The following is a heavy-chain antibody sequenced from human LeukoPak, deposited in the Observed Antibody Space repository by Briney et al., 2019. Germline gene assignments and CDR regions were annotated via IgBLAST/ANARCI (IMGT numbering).Heavy chain of an antibody. CDR1: GFTFSSYG. CDR2: ISYDGSNK. Sequence: PGGSLRLSCAASGFTFSSYGMHWVRQAPGKGLEWVAVISYDGSNKYYADSVKGRFTISRDNSKNTLHLQMNSLRAEDTAVYYCAKDLGNMVLFVWGQGTLVTVSS. J-gene: IGHJ4*02. D-gene: IGHD3-10*01. CDR3: AKDLGNMVLFV. V-gene: IGHV3-30*18.